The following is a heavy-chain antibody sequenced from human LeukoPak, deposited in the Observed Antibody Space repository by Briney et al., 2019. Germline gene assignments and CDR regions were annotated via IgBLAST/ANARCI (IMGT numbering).Heavy chain of an antibody. J-gene: IGHJ4*02. CDR3: ARGSGGSCYSGAAY. CDR1: GFTFSSYA. D-gene: IGHD2-15*01. CDR2: MTSDGGGT. Sequence: GGSLRLSCAASGFTFSSYALSWVRQAPGKGLEWVSTMTSDGGGTYSADSVKGRFTISRDNSKNTLYLQMNSLRAEDTAVYYCARGSGGSCYSGAAYWGQGTLVTVSS. V-gene: IGHV3-23*01.